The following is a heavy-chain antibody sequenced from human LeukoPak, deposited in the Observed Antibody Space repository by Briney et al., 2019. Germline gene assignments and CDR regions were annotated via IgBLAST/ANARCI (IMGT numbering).Heavy chain of an antibody. CDR3: ASLSITMVRGVIDY. Sequence: SETLSLTCTVSGGSISSGDYYWSWIRQPPGKGLEWIGYIYYNGSTYYNPSLKSRVTISVDTSKNQFSLKLSSVTAADTAVYYCASLSITMVRGVIDYWGQGTLVTVSS. D-gene: IGHD3-10*01. V-gene: IGHV4-30-4*01. CDR2: IYYNGST. CDR1: GGSISSGDYY. J-gene: IGHJ4*02.